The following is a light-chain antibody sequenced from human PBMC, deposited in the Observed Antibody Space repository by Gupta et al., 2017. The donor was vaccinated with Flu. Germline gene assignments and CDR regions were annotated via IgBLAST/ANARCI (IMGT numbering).Light chain of an antibody. J-gene: IGLJ2*01. V-gene: IGLV4-69*01. CDR1: HSSYA. CDR3: QTWGTGIGV. CDR2: VNSNGSH. Sequence: HSSYAIAWHQQQPEKGPRYLMKVNSNGSHSKGDGIRYRFSGSSSASERYLTISSLQAEDEADYYCQTWGTGIGVFGGGTKLTVL.